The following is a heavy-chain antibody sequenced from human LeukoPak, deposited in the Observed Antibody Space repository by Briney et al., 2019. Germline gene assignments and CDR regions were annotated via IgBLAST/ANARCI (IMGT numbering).Heavy chain of an antibody. CDR3: ARGLVDTAMVPNDY. Sequence: ASVKVSCKASGYTFTGYYMHWVRQAPGQGLEWMGWINSNSGGTNYAQKFQGRVTMTRDTSISTAYMELSRLRSDDTAVYYCARGLVDTAMVPNDYWGQGTLVTVSS. CDR2: INSNSGGT. V-gene: IGHV1-2*02. D-gene: IGHD5-18*01. CDR1: GYTFTGYY. J-gene: IGHJ4*02.